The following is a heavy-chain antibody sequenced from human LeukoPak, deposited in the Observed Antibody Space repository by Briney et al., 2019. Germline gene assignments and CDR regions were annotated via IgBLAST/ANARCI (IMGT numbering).Heavy chain of an antibody. CDR1: GDSLISSESYY. CDR3: ARDSRSGWGNWFDP. CDR2: IYYRGST. Sequence: PSETLSLTCSVSGDSLISSESYYWGWIRQPPGKGLEWIGSIYYRGSTYYNPSLKSRGAISVDTSKNQFSLKLSSVTAADTAVYYCARDSRSGWGNWFDPWGQGTLVTVSS. D-gene: IGHD6-19*01. V-gene: IGHV4-39*07. J-gene: IGHJ5*02.